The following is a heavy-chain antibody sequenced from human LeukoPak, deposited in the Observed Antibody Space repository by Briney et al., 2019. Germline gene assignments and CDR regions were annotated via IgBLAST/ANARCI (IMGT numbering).Heavy chain of an antibody. D-gene: IGHD3-3*01. CDR2: INGAGSTT. CDR1: GFSFSFSSLW. CDR3: ASVVGGYYLPVDGFDI. Sequence: GGSLRLSCAASGFSFSFSSLWMHWVRQAPGEGLVWVSRINGAGSTTSYADCVKGRFTISRDNAKNTLYLQMNSLRAEDTAVYYCASVVGGYYLPVDGFDIWGQGTMVTVSS. V-gene: IGHV3-74*01. J-gene: IGHJ3*02.